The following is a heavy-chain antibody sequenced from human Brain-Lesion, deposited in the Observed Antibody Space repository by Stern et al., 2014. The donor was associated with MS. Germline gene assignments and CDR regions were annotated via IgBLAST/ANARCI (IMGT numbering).Heavy chain of an antibody. CDR1: GGSLSSGGYY. CDR3: ARGRVVPGFQYYATDV. CDR2: IFNSRGT. D-gene: IGHD2-2*01. V-gene: IGHV4-61*02. J-gene: IGHJ6*02. Sequence: QVQLVQSGPGLVKPSQTLSLSCTVSGGSLSSGGYYWSWIRQPPGKGLEWIGRIFNSRGTSYNPALKSRVTLSKDTSKKHFSPRLTSMTAADTAVYYCARGRVVPGFQYYATDVWGQGTTVIVSS.